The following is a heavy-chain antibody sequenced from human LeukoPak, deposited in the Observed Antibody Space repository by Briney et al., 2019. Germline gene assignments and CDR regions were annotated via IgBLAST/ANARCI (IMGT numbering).Heavy chain of an antibody. CDR1: GFTFSSYG. V-gene: IGHV3-33*01. J-gene: IGHJ4*02. Sequence: GGSLRLSCAASGFTFSSYGMHWVRQAPGKGLEWVAVIWYDGSNKYYADSVKGRFTISRDNSKNTLYLQMNSLRAEDTAVYYCAREGATVTYYDYCFDYWGQGTLVTVSS. CDR3: AREGATVTYYDYCFDY. CDR2: IWYDGSNK. D-gene: IGHD3-3*01.